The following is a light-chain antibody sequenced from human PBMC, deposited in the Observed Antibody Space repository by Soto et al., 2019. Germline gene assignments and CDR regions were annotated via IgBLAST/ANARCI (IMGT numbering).Light chain of an antibody. CDR1: SSNIGAGYD. CDR2: GNS. CDR3: QSYDSSLSVV. Sequence: QTVVTQPPSVSGAPGQRVTISCTGSSSNIGAGYDVHWYQQLPGTAPKLLIYGNSNRPSGVPDRFSGAKSGTSASLAIPGLQAEDEADYYCQSYDSSLSVVFGGGTKLTVL. V-gene: IGLV1-40*01. J-gene: IGLJ2*01.